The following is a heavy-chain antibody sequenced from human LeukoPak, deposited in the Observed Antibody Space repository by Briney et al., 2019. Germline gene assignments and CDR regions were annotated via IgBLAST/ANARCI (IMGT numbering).Heavy chain of an antibody. J-gene: IGHJ4*02. D-gene: IGHD3-10*01. CDR2: ITRSGSTV. CDR3: ARAGDYGSGSFRWRHFDY. CDR1: GFTFRNYD. V-gene: IGHV3-48*03. Sequence: PGGSLRLSCAASGFTFRNYDMNWVRQAPGKGLEWVSYITRSGSTVYYADSVKGRFTISRDNSKNTLYLQMNSLRTEDTAVYYCARAGDYGSGSFRWRHFDYWGQGTLVTVSS.